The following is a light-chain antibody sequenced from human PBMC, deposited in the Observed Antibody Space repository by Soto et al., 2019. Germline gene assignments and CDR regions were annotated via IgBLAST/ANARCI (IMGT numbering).Light chain of an antibody. V-gene: IGLV2-14*01. CDR3: SSYISNSPSYV. Sequence: QSALTQPASVSGSPGQSITILCTGTSSDIGVYNYVSWYQQHPGKAPKLIIYEVNNRPSGVANRFSGSKSGNTASLTISGLQAEDEADYFCSSYISNSPSYVFGTGTKLTVL. CDR2: EVN. CDR1: SSDIGVYNY. J-gene: IGLJ1*01.